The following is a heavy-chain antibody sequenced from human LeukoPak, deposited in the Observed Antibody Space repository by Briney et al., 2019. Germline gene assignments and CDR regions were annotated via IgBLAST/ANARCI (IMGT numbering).Heavy chain of an antibody. V-gene: IGHV3-33*06. D-gene: IGHD2-15*01. CDR2: IWYDGSNK. J-gene: IGHJ5*02. Sequence: PGRSLRLSCAASGFTFSSYGMHWVRQAPGKGLEWVAVIWYDGSNKYYADSVKGRFTISRDNSKNTLYLQMNSLRAEDTAVYYCAKDHRENIVVVVAATGVWFDPWGQGTLVTVSS. CDR1: GFTFSSYG. CDR3: AKDHRENIVVVVAATGVWFDP.